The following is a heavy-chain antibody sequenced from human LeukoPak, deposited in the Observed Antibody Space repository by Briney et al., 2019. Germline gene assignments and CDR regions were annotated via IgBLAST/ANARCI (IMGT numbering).Heavy chain of an antibody. D-gene: IGHD5-18*01. CDR1: GGTFSSYA. J-gene: IGHJ4*02. CDR3: ASNAGYSYGYGNDY. CDR2: IIPILGTA. V-gene: IGHV1-69*13. Sequence: GASVKVSFKASGGTFSSYAISWVRQAPGQGLEWMGGIIPILGTANYAQKFQGRVTITADESTSTAYMELSSLRSEDTAVYYCASNAGYSYGYGNDYWGQGTLVTDSS.